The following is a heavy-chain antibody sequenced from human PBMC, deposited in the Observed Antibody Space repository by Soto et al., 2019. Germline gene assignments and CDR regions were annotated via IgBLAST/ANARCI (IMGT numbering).Heavy chain of an antibody. CDR3: ARDSDFDY. J-gene: IGHJ4*02. CDR1: GFIFSRYD. V-gene: IGHV3-13*01. Sequence: DVQLVESGGGLVQPGGSLRLSCAASGFIFSRYDMHWVRQATGKGLEWVSAITTAGDTYYPGSVKGRFTISRENAENSLYLQMNSLRAGDTAVYYCARDSDFDYWGQGTLVTVSS. CDR2: ITTAGDT.